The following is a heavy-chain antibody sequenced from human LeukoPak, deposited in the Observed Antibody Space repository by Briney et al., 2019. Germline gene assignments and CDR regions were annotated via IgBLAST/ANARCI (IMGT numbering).Heavy chain of an antibody. Sequence: SKTLSLACTVSGGSISSSSYYWGWIRQPPGKGLEWIGSIYYSGSTYYNPSLKSRVTISVDTFKNQFSLKLSSVTAADTAVYYCASQDIVVVPAYFDYWGQGTLVTVSS. J-gene: IGHJ4*02. CDR3: ASQDIVVVPAYFDY. D-gene: IGHD2-2*01. CDR2: IYYSGST. V-gene: IGHV4-39*01. CDR1: GGSISSSSYY.